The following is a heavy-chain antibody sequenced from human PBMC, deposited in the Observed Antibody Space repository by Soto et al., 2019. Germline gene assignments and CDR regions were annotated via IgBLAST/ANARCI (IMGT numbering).Heavy chain of an antibody. CDR3: ARGWFGPDV. CDR2: IDNAGTDS. Sequence: EVQLVESGGGLVQPGGSLRLSCAASGFTLSGRSMHWVRQAPGMGLVWVSGIDNAGTDSTYADSVKSRLTSSRANAKNLLYLQRNSLRVEDTAVYYCARGWFGPDVWGKGTTVTVSS. D-gene: IGHD3-10*01. J-gene: IGHJ6*04. CDR1: GFTLSGRS. V-gene: IGHV3-74*01.